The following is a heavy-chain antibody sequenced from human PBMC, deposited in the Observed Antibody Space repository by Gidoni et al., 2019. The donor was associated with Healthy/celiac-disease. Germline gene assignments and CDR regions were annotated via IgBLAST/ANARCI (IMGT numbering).Heavy chain of an antibody. Sequence: QVQLVESGGGVVQPWRSLSLSCAASGFTFSSNGMHWVRQAPGKGLEWVAVIWYDGSNKYYADSVKGRFTISRDNSKNTLYLQMNSLRAEDTAVYYCARDAIRDCGGDCNWFDPWGQGTLVTVSA. CDR3: ARDAIRDCGGDCNWFDP. D-gene: IGHD2-21*02. CDR1: GFTFSSNG. J-gene: IGHJ5*02. V-gene: IGHV3-33*01. CDR2: IWYDGSNK.